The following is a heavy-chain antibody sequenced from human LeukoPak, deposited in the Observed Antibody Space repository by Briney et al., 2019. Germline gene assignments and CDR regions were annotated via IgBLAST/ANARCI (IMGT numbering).Heavy chain of an antibody. CDR1: GDPISLYY. V-gene: IGHV4-59*01. Sequence: PSETLSLTCTVSGDPISLYYWSWIRQPPGKGLEYIGYVYHTGTTNYNPSLKSRATVSVDMSKNQFALKLSSVTAAGTAVYYCARGLDAAMVDYWGQGILVTVSS. CDR3: ARGLDAAMVDY. J-gene: IGHJ4*02. CDR2: VYHTGTT. D-gene: IGHD5-18*01.